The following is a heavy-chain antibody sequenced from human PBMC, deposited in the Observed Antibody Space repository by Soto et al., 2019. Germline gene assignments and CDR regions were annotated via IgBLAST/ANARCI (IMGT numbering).Heavy chain of an antibody. V-gene: IGHV3-48*02. CDR1: GLICSSYD. CDR3: ARPFGYYDTSGYYGAFYYYGMDV. D-gene: IGHD3-22*01. Sequence: GGSLRLSCAASGLICSSYDVSWVRQAPGKGLEWISYISSSSSTIYYADSVKGRFPISRDNAENSLFLQMNSLRDEDTAVYYCARPFGYYDTSGYYGAFYYYGMDVWGQGTTVTVSS. J-gene: IGHJ6*02. CDR2: ISSSSSTI.